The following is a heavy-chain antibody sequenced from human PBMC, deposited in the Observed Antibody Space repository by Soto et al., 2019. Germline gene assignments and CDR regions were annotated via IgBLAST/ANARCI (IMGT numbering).Heavy chain of an antibody. CDR2: ISWNSGSI. CDR1: GFTFDDYA. CDR3: AKDIGTVATITYYFDY. V-gene: IGHV3-9*01. Sequence: SLRLSCAASGFTFDDYAMHWVRQAPGKGLEWVSGISWNSGSIGYADSVKGRFTISRDNAKNSLYLQMNSLRAEDTALYYCAKDIGTVATITYYFDYWGQGTPVTVSS. J-gene: IGHJ4*02. D-gene: IGHD5-12*01.